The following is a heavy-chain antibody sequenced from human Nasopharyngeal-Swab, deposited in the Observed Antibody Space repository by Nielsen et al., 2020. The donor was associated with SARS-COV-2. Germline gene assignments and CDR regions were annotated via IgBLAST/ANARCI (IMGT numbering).Heavy chain of an antibody. CDR2: INHSGST. CDR3: ARGRYYDILTGYYYFDY. Sequence: SETLSLTCAVYGGSFSGYHWSWIRQPPGKGLEWIGEINHSGSTNYNPSLKSRVTISVDTSKNQFSLKLSSVTAADTAVYYCARGRYYDILTGYYYFDYWGQGTLVTVSS. CDR1: GGSFSGYH. J-gene: IGHJ4*02. V-gene: IGHV4-34*01. D-gene: IGHD3-9*01.